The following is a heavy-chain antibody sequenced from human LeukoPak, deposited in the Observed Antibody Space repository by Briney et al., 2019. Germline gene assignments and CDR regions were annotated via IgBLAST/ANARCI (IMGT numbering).Heavy chain of an antibody. Sequence: SSETLSLTCTVSGGSISSYYWSWIRQPPGKGLEWIGYIYTSGSTNYNPSLKSRVTISVDTSKNQFSLKLSSVTAADTAVYYCARRGGNSFYYYYYMDVWGKGTTVTVSS. CDR1: GGSISSYY. CDR3: ARRGGNSFYYYYYMDV. V-gene: IGHV4-4*09. D-gene: IGHD4-23*01. J-gene: IGHJ6*03. CDR2: IYTSGST.